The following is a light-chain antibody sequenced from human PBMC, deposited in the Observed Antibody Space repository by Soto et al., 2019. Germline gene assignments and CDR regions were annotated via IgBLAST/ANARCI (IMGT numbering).Light chain of an antibody. CDR1: QSISSY. J-gene: IGKJ1*01. V-gene: IGKV1-39*01. CDR2: AAS. Sequence: IQMAPSPSTLSGSVGDRVTITCRASQSISSYLNWYQQKPGKAPKLLIYAASSLQSGVPSRFSGSGSGTDFTLTISSLQPEDFATYYCQQSYSTPRTFGQGTKVDIK. CDR3: QQSYSTPRT.